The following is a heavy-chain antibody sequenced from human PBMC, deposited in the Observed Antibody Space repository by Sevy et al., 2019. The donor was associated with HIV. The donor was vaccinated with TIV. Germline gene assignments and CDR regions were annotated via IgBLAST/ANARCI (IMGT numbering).Heavy chain of an antibody. CDR2: IRNDGSTK. V-gene: IGHV3-30*02. CDR3: VKGPHPAVTTSYGLDV. CDR1: GFIFSSYG. J-gene: IGHJ6*02. Sequence: GGSLRLSCAASGFIFSSYGMHWVRQAPGKGLEWVTFIRNDGSTKYYSDSVRGRFAISRDNSKSTVYLQMNSLGPEDTAVYYCVKGPHPAVTTSYGLDVWGQGTTVTVSS. D-gene: IGHD4-17*01.